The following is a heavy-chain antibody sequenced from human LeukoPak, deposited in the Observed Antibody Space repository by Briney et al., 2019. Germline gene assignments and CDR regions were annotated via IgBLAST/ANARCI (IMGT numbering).Heavy chain of an antibody. J-gene: IGHJ4*02. CDR1: GFTFRNFC. CDR3: AKAPYGSSAYEPEFDY. V-gene: IGHV3-30*02. CDR2: IRYDTRII. D-gene: IGHD3-22*01. Sequence: GSLRLSCAAAGFTFRNFCIHLVRQAPGKGVDLVAFIRYDTRIIYYTDSVQGRFTISRDNSKNTLYLQMNSLRAEDTAVYFCAKAPYGSSAYEPEFDYWGQGALVTVSS.